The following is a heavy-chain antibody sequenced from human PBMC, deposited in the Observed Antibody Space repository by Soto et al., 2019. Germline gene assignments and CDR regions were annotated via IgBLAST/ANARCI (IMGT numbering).Heavy chain of an antibody. D-gene: IGHD3-10*01. J-gene: IGHJ6*02. CDR2: ISSSSSYI. Sequence: PGGSLRLSCAASGFTFSSYSMNWVRQAPGKGLEWVSSISSSSSYIYYADSVKGRFTISRDNAKNSLYLQLNSLRAEDTAVYYCARGGYYGSGSYYGYYYYGMDVWGQGTTVTVSS. CDR3: ARGGYYGSGSYYGYYYYGMDV. V-gene: IGHV3-21*01. CDR1: GFTFSSYS.